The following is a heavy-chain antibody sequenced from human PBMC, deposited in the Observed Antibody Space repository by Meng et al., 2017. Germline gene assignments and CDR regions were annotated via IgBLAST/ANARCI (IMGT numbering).Heavy chain of an antibody. CDR2: IIPIFGTA. J-gene: IGHJ4*02. V-gene: IGHV1-69*01. D-gene: IGHD7-27*01. CDR1: GGTFSSYA. CDR3: ASNDGTGDRTGGDY. Sequence: QGPLGQSGAEVEKLGYSVKVSCKASGGTFSSYAISWVRQAPGQGLEWMGGIIPIFGTANYAQKFQGRVTITADESTSTAYMELSSLRSEDTAVYYCASNDGTGDRTGGDYWGQGTLVTVSS.